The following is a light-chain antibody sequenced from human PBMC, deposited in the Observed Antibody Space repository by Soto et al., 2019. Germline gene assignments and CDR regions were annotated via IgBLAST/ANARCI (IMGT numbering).Light chain of an antibody. V-gene: IGLV1-40*01. CDR2: GGN. Sequence: QSVLTQPPSVSGAPGQRLTISCTGSSSNIGANLYVQWYQQLPGTAPKLHIFGGNNRPSGVPDRFSASKSGTSAYLAIPGPPAEDEAGTYCQSDDNTLGGHVVFGGGTKLTVL. CDR3: QSDDNTLGGHVV. J-gene: IGLJ2*01. CDR1: SSNIGANLY.